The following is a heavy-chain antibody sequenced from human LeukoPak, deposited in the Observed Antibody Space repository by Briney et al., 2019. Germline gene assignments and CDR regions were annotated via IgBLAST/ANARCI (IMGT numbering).Heavy chain of an antibody. CDR2: ISTNGDRT. CDR1: GFTFSNSA. J-gene: IGHJ4*02. D-gene: IGHD6-19*01. CDR3: ARGVAISSTGWYDTFDY. Sequence: GGSLRLSCAASGFTFSNSAMYWVRQAPGEGLEFVSVISTNGDRTYYADSVKGRFTISRDNSKNTLYLQMGSLRADDMAVYYCARGVAISSTGWYDTFDYWGQGALVTVSS. V-gene: IGHV3-64*02.